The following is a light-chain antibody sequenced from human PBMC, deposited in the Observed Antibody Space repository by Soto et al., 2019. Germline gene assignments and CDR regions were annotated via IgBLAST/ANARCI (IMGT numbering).Light chain of an antibody. J-gene: IGKJ2*01. Sequence: DIQMTQSPSSLSASVGDRVTITCRTSQSINNFLNWYQQKPGKAPKLLIYGASILQSGVPSRFRGSGSATDFTLTISSLQPEDFATYYCQQSYSTLDYTFGQGTKVEIK. CDR3: QQSYSTLDYT. V-gene: IGKV1-39*01. CDR1: QSINNF. CDR2: GAS.